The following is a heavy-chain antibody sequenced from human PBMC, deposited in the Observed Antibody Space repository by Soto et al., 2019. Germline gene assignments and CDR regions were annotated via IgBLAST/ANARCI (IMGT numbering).Heavy chain of an antibody. CDR3: ARDPYGDYILGWFDP. D-gene: IGHD4-17*01. Sequence: QVQLVESGGGVVQPGRSLRLSCAASRFTFSSYAMHWVRQAPGKGLEWVAVISYDGSNKYYADSVKGRFTISRDNSKNTLYLQMNSLRAEDTAVYYCARDPYGDYILGWFDPWGQGTLVTVSS. CDR2: ISYDGSNK. J-gene: IGHJ5*02. CDR1: RFTFSSYA. V-gene: IGHV3-30-3*01.